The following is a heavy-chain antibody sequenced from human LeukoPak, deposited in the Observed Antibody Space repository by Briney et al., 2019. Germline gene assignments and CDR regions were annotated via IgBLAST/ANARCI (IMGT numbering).Heavy chain of an antibody. CDR3: ARGDDSSGYYYSYYYYMDV. J-gene: IGHJ6*03. CDR2: IYTSGST. V-gene: IGHV4-4*07. D-gene: IGHD3-22*01. CDR1: GGSLSSYY. Sequence: SETLSLTCTVSGGSLSSYYWNWIRQPAGKGLEWIGRIYTSGSTNYNPSLKSRVTISVDTSKNQFSLKLSSVTAADTAVYYCARGDDSSGYYYSYYYYMDVWGKGTTVTISS.